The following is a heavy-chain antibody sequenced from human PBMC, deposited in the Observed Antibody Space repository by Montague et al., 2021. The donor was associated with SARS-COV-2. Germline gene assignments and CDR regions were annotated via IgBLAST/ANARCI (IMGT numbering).Heavy chain of an antibody. CDR2: IYYSGST. CDR3: ASHRGGYNYVDYCNH. V-gene: IGHV4-59*08. Sequence: SETLSLTCTVSGGSISSYYWSWIRQPPGKGLEWIGYIYYSGSTNYNPSLKSRVTISVDTSKNQFSLRLSSVTAADTAFYYCASHRGGYNYVDYCNHWGQGTLVSVSS. J-gene: IGHJ4*02. CDR1: GGSISSYY. D-gene: IGHD5-18*01.